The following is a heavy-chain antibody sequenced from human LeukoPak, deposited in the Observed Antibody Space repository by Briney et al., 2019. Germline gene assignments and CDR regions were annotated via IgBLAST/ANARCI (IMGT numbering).Heavy chain of an antibody. V-gene: IGHV4-59*01. CDR1: GGSISSYY. J-gene: IGHJ4*02. D-gene: IGHD6-13*01. CDR2: IYYSGST. CDR3: ARGRGSSWYYFDS. Sequence: SETLSLTCTVSGGSISSYYWSWIRQPAGKGVEWIGYIYYSGSTTYNPSLKSRVTISVDTSKNQFSLKLNSVTAADTAVYYCARGRGSSWYYFDSWGQGTLVTVSS.